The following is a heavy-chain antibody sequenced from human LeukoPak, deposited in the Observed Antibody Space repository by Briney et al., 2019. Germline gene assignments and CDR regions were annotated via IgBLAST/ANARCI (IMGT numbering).Heavy chain of an antibody. V-gene: IGHV4-34*01. CDR1: GGSFHSYY. CDR2: INHSGGT. J-gene: IGHJ2*01. CDR3: ARGGGDDWYFDL. D-gene: IGHD4-17*01. Sequence: SETLSLTCAVYGGSFHSYYWSWIRQPPGEGLKWIGEINHSGGTNYNPSLKSRLTISVDTSKNQFSLKLSSVTAADTAVYYCARGGGDDWYFDLWGRGTPVTVSS.